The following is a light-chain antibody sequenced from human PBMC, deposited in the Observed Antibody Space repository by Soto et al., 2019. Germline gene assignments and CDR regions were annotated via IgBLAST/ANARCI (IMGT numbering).Light chain of an antibody. Sequence: DIQMTPSPSTLSASVGDRVTITCRASQSISSWLAWYQQKPGKAPKLLIYKASSLGSGVPSRFSGSGSGTEFTLTISSLQPDDFATYYCQQYNSYSWTFGQGTKVDIK. CDR3: QQYNSYSWT. CDR2: KAS. J-gene: IGKJ1*01. CDR1: QSISSW. V-gene: IGKV1-5*03.